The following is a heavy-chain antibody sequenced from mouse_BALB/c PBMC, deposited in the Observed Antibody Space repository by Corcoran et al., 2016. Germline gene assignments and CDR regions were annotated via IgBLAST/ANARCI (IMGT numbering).Heavy chain of an antibody. CDR3: ARFYGNHQAWFAY. CDR2: IYPGSGNT. D-gene: IGHD2-1*01. J-gene: IGHJ3*01. CDR1: GYTFTDYY. Sequence: QIQLQQSGPELVKPGASVKISCKASGYTFTDYYINWVKQKPGQGLEWIGWIYPGSGNTKYNEKFKGKATLTVDTSSSTASMQLSSLTSEDTAVYFCARFYGNHQAWFAYWGQGTLVTVSA. V-gene: IGHV1-84*02.